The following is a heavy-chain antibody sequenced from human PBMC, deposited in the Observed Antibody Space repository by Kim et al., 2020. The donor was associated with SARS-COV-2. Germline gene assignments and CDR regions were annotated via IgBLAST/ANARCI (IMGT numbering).Heavy chain of an antibody. J-gene: IGHJ6*01. Sequence: GGSLRLTCSVSGFSVSNTAMNWVRQAPGKGLEWVSAISGHGRDTCYGDSVKGRFTISRDTSKNTVYLQMDRLRAEDTALYYCAKDIWDYSGMDAWGPGTTVTVSS. CDR1: GFSVSNTA. CDR3: AKDIWDYSGMDA. D-gene: IGHD3-16*01. V-gene: IGHV3-23*01. CDR2: ISGHGRDT.